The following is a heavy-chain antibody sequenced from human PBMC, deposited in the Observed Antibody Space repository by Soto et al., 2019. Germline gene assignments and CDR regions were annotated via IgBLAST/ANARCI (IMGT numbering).Heavy chain of an antibody. D-gene: IGHD5-12*01. CDR3: AKGYDRHGSGYEGFDT. Sequence: GGSLRLSCAASGFTVDTYAMAWVRQTPRKGLDWVSSISGVGDHTNYANSVKGRFTISRDSSENTVYLQMNSLRAEDTAIYFCAKGYDRHGSGYEGFDTWGQGTLVTVSS. CDR2: ISGVGDHT. J-gene: IGHJ4*02. CDR1: GFTVDTYA. V-gene: IGHV3-23*01.